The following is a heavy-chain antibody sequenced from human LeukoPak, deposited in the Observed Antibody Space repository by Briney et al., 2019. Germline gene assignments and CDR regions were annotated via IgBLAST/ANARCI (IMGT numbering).Heavy chain of an antibody. D-gene: IGHD6-19*01. CDR1: GGSISGWY. CDR2: IYGSGNT. Sequence: SETLSLTCTVSGGSISGWYWSWIRQPPGKGLEWIGYIYGSGNTNYNPSLKSRVTMSIDTSKNQFSLKLSSVTAADTAVYYCAREGGQWLARFDYWGQGTLVTVSS. V-gene: IGHV4-59*12. CDR3: AREGGQWLARFDY. J-gene: IGHJ4*02.